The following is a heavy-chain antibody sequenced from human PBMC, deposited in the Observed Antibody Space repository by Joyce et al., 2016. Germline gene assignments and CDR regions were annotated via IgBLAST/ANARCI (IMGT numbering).Heavy chain of an antibody. CDR2: ISRSSNTI. V-gene: IGHV3-48*01. CDR3: ARATSYYFYYYMDV. CDR1: GLNFNTYS. J-gene: IGHJ6*03. Sequence: EVQLVESGGGLVQPGGSLRLSCEASGLNFNTYSMNWVRQDPGKGLEWVSYISRSSNTIYYVDSVKGRFTISRDNAKNSLYLQMNSLRAEDTAVYFCARATSYYFYYYMDVWGKGTTVTVSS.